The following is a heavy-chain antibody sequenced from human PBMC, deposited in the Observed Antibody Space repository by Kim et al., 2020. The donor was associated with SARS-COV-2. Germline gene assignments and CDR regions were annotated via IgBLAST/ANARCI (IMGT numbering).Heavy chain of an antibody. CDR1: GYTFTSHY. D-gene: IGHD3-10*01. V-gene: IGHV1-46*01. Sequence: ASVKVSCKASGYTFTSHYMHWVRQAPGQGLEWMGIINPSGGSTSYAQKFQGRVTMTRDTSTSTVYMELSSLRSEDTAVYYCARAPLWFGELLYLDIWGQGTMVTVSS. CDR3: ARAPLWFGELLYLDI. CDR2: INPSGGST. J-gene: IGHJ3*02.